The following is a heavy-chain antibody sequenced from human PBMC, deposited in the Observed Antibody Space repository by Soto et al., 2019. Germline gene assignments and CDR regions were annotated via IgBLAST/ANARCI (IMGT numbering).Heavy chain of an antibody. CDR3: ASGGNWFDP. D-gene: IGHD3-16*01. CDR2: MYYNGNI. Sequence: PSETLSLTCTVSGGSISSYYWTWVRQSPEKGLEWIGYMYYNGNINYNPSLKSRVTISIDTSKNQFSLTLKSVTAADTAVYYCASGGNWFDPWGQGVLVTVS. J-gene: IGHJ5*02. CDR1: GGSISSYY. V-gene: IGHV4-59*01.